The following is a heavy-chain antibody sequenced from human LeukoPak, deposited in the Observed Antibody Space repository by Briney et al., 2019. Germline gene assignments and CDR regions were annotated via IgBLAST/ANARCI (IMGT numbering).Heavy chain of an antibody. V-gene: IGHV3-23*01. CDR1: GFTFSSYA. J-gene: IGHJ4*02. CDR2: ISGSGGST. CDR3: AKDLNRLKVVTAGPFDY. Sequence: GGSLRLSCAASGFTFSSYAMSWVRQAPGKGLEWVSAISGSGGSTYYADSVKGRFTISRDNSKNTLYLQMNSLRAEDTAVYYCAKDLNRLKVVTAGPFDYWGQGTLVTVSS. D-gene: IGHD2-21*02.